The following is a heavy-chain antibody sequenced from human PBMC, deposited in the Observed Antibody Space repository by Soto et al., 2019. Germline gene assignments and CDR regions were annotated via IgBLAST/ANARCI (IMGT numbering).Heavy chain of an antibody. CDR2: ISSSSSTI. D-gene: IGHD4-17*01. CDR3: ARGTSDYGDYVDAEDTYYYYYMDV. V-gene: IGHV3-48*01. Sequence: GGSLRLSCAASGFTFSSYSMNWVRQAPGKGLEWVSYISSSSSTIYYADSVKGRFTISRDNAKNSLYLQMNSLRAEDTAVYYCARGTSDYGDYVDAEDTYYYYYMDVWGKGTTVTVSS. J-gene: IGHJ6*03. CDR1: GFTFSSYS.